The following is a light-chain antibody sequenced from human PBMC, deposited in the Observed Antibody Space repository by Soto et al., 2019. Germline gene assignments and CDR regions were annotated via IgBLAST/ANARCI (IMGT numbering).Light chain of an antibody. Sequence: EIVLTQSPGTLSLSPGERATLSCRASQSVSSYLAWYHQKPGQAPRLLIYDASNRATGIPGRFSGSGSGTEFTLTISSLEPEDFAVYYCQQRSNWPPTFGGGTKVEMK. CDR3: QQRSNWPPT. CDR2: DAS. CDR1: QSVSSY. V-gene: IGKV3-11*01. J-gene: IGKJ4*01.